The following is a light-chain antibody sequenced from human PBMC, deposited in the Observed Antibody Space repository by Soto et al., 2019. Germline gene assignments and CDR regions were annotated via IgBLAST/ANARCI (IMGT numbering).Light chain of an antibody. CDR3: QQYGTSPTP. Sequence: EIVLTQSPGTLSLSPGERATLSCRASQSVSSSYLAWYQQKPGQAPRLLIYGASSRATGIPDRFSGSGSGTDFTLTISRLEPEDFAVYYCQQYGTSPTPLAPGTRLEI. CDR1: QSVSSSY. V-gene: IGKV3-20*01. J-gene: IGKJ5*01. CDR2: GAS.